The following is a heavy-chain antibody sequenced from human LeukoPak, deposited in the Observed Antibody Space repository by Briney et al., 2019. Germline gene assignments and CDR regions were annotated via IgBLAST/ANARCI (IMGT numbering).Heavy chain of an antibody. Sequence: GGSLRLSCAASGFTFSSYAMSWVRQAPGKGLEWVSAISGSGGSTYYADSVKGRFTISRDNSKNTLYLQMNSLRAEDTAVYYCAKDFTIFGVVIADDAFDIWGQGTIVTVSS. CDR1: GFTFSSYA. J-gene: IGHJ3*02. CDR2: ISGSGGST. V-gene: IGHV3-23*01. D-gene: IGHD3-3*01. CDR3: AKDFTIFGVVIADDAFDI.